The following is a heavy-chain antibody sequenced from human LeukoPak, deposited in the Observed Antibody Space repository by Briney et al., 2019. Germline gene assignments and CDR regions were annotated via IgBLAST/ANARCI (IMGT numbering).Heavy chain of an antibody. D-gene: IGHD5-12*01. J-gene: IGHJ4*02. CDR3: ARDSPQYGGHAVPYFDY. Sequence: ASVKVSCKASGYTFTNYGITWVRQAPGQGLEWMGWISAYNSHTNFAQKFQGRLTMTTDTSTSTAYMELRGLGSDETAVYYCARDSPQYGGHAVPYFDYWGQGTLVTVSS. V-gene: IGHV1-18*01. CDR1: GYTFTNYG. CDR2: ISAYNSHT.